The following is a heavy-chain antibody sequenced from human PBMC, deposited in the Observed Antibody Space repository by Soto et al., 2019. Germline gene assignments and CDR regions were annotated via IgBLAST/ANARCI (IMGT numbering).Heavy chain of an antibody. J-gene: IGHJ4*02. V-gene: IGHV3-30*18. D-gene: IGHD2-2*01. CDR3: AKDRDGDGEYQNYFDF. CDR1: GFTFSDFG. Sequence: GGSLRLSCAASGFTFSDFGIHWVRQAPGKGLEWVATISHDGSHEYYADSVKGRFTISRDNSKNTLYLQMNSLRPEDTAVYYCAKDRDGDGEYQNYFDFWGQGTLVTVSS. CDR2: ISHDGSHE.